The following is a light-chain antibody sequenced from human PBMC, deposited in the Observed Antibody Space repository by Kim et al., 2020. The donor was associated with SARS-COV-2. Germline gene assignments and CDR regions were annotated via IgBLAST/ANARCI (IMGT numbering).Light chain of an antibody. Sequence: RSVPVTGPGTSSDVGRYNHVSWYQLHPGKAPKVMITEVNKRPSGVPDRFSGSKSGYTASLTVSGLQAEDEADYYCSSYAGNNKLVFGGGTQLTVL. CDR2: EVN. J-gene: IGLJ3*02. CDR1: SSDVGRYNH. V-gene: IGLV2-8*01. CDR3: SSYAGNNKLV.